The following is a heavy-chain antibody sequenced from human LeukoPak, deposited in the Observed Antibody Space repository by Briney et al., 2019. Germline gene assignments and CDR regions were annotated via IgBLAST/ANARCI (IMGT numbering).Heavy chain of an antibody. CDR3: ARGDTMVRGVIKAYYYYYMDV. J-gene: IGHJ6*03. V-gene: IGHV3-7*01. D-gene: IGHD3-10*01. CDR2: IKQDGGEK. Sequence: GGSLRLSCAASGFTFSSYWMSWVRQAPGKGLEWVANIKQDGGEKYYVDSVKGRFTISRDNAKNSLYLQMNSLRAEDTAVYYCARGDTMVRGVIKAYYYYYMDVWGKGTTVTVSS. CDR1: GFTFSSYW.